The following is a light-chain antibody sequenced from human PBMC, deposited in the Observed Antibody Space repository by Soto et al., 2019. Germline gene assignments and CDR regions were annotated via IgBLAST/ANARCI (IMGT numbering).Light chain of an antibody. J-gene: IGKJ4*01. V-gene: IGKV1-5*03. Sequence: DIQMTQSPSTLSASVGDRVTITCRASQSISSWLAWYQQKPGKAPKLLIYKASSLESGVPSRFSGSGSGTEFTLTISSLQTDDSATYYCQQYNSYPSFGAGTKVDIX. CDR1: QSISSW. CDR3: QQYNSYPS. CDR2: KAS.